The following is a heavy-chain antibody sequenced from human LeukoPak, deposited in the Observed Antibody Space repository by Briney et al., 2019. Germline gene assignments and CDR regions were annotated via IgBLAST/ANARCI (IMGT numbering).Heavy chain of an antibody. V-gene: IGHV3-11*01. CDR3: ARDIIRLGEPPYYYGVDV. Sequence: GGSLRLSCAASEFTFSDYYMSWIRQAPGKGLEWVSYISSSGNTIYYADSVKGRFTISRDSAKNSLYLQMNSLRAEDTAVYYCARDIIRLGEPPYYYGVDVWGQGTTATVSS. D-gene: IGHD3-16*01. CDR1: EFTFSDYY. CDR2: ISSSGNTI. J-gene: IGHJ6*02.